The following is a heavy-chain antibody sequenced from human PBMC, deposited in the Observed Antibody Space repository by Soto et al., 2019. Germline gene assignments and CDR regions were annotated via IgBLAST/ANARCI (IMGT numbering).Heavy chain of an antibody. CDR2: ISYDGSNK. CDR3: AKDDCSGGSCYLYGMDV. CDR1: GFTFSSYG. V-gene: IGHV3-30*18. Sequence: QVQLVESGGGVVQPGRSLRLSCAASGFTFSSYGMHWVRQAPGKGLEWVAVISYDGSNKYYADSVKGRFTISRDNSKNTLYLQMNSLRAEDTAVYYCAKDDCSGGSCYLYGMDVW. D-gene: IGHD2-15*01. J-gene: IGHJ6*01.